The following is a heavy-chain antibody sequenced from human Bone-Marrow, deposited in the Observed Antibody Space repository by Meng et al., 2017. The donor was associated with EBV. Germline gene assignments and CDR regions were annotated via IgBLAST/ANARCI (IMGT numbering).Heavy chain of an antibody. CDR2: IKHSGST. V-gene: IGHV4-34*01. CDR3: ARATGGSTGYFR. Sequence: QAQVQRWGAGLLKPSDALSLTCCVNGGSLSGFSWSWIRQAPGKGLEWIGEIKHSGSTNYNPSLKNRVTISVDPSKNQFSLRLSSVTAADTAVYYCARATGGSTGYFRWGQGTLVTVSS. CDR1: GGSLSGFS. J-gene: IGHJ4*02. D-gene: IGHD3-9*01.